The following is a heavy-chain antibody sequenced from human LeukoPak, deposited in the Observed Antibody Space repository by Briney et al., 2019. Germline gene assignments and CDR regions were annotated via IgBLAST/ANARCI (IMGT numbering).Heavy chain of an antibody. Sequence: LETLSLTCAVYVGSFSGYYWSWIRQPPGKGLEWIGEINHSGSTNYNSSLKSRVTISVDTSKNQFSLKLSFVTAADTAVYYCARGYYGSGSHCCHMDVWGKGTTITVS. CDR2: INHSGST. J-gene: IGHJ6*03. CDR3: ARGYYGSGSHCCHMDV. V-gene: IGHV4-34*01. CDR1: VGSFSGYY. D-gene: IGHD3-10*01.